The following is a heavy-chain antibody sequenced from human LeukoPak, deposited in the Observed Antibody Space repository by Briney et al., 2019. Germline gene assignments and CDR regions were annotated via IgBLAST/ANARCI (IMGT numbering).Heavy chain of an antibody. Sequence: GESLKISCKASGYNFPGDWIGWVRQVPGKGLEWMGIIYPGDSDTRYSPSFQGQVTISADKSISTAYLQWSSLKASDTAMYYCARHSRTLYGSGRGDYWGQGTLVTVSS. CDR3: ARHSRTLYGSGRGDY. CDR2: IYPGDSDT. V-gene: IGHV5-51*01. CDR1: GYNFPGDW. D-gene: IGHD3-10*01. J-gene: IGHJ4*02.